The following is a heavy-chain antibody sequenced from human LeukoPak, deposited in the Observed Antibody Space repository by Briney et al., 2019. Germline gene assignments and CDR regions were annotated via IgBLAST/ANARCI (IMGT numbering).Heavy chain of an antibody. CDR1: GFTFSSYE. D-gene: IGHD1-1*01. J-gene: IGHJ3*02. Sequence: GGSLRLSCAASGFTFSSYEMNWVRQAPGKGLEWVSYISSSGSTIYYADSVKGRFTISRDNAKNSLYLQMNSLRAEDTAVYYCAKVFRGYNWNGRPYPSDGFDIWGQGTMVTVSS. CDR3: AKVFRGYNWNGRPYPSDGFDI. CDR2: ISSSGSTI. V-gene: IGHV3-48*03.